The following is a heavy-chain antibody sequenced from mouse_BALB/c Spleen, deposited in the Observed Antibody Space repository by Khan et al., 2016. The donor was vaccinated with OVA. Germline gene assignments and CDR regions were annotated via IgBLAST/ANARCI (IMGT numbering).Heavy chain of an antibody. V-gene: IGHV9-3-1*01. CDR1: GYTFTNYV. Sequence: QIQLVQSGPELKKPGETVKISCKASGYTFTNYVMNWVKQSPGKGLKWMGWINTYTRETTYADDFKGRLAFSLETSASTAYLQINSLKNEDTATYVCARVRGGYWGQGTTLTVSS. J-gene: IGHJ2*01. CDR2: INTYTRET. CDR3: ARVRGGY.